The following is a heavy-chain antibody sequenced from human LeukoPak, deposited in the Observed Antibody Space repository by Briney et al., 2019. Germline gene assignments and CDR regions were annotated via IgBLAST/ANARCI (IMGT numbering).Heavy chain of an antibody. CDR1: GGSISSYY. Sequence: SETLSLTCTVSGGSISSYYWNWIRQPPGKGLEWIGYIYYSGSTNHNPSLKSRVTISVDTSKNQFSLKLSSVTAADTAVYYCARWSVDITMDHDYWGQGTLVAVSS. D-gene: IGHD5-18*01. V-gene: IGHV4-59*01. CDR3: ARWSVDITMDHDY. J-gene: IGHJ4*02. CDR2: IYYSGST.